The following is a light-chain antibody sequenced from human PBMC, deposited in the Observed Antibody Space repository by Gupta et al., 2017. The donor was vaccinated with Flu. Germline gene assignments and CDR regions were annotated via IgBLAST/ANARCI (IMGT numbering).Light chain of an antibody. V-gene: IGKV3-15*01. Sequence: EIVMTQSPATLSVSPGERATLSCRASQSVSSNLAWYQQKPGQAPRLLIYVASTRATGIPARFSGSGSGTEFTLTIRSLQSEDFAVYYCQQYNNCPPRYSFGQGTKVEIK. CDR3: QQYNNCPPRYS. CDR2: VAS. J-gene: IGKJ2*03. CDR1: QSVSSN.